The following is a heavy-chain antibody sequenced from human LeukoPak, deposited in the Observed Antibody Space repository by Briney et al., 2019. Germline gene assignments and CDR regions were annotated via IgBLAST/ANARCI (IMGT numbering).Heavy chain of an antibody. CDR2: INHSGST. CDR1: GVSFSGYY. V-gene: IGHV4-34*01. CDR3: ASYYGWYFDY. J-gene: IGHJ4*02. Sequence: TSETLSLTCAVYGVSFSGYYWSWIRQPPGKGLEWIGEINHSGSTNYNPSLKSRVTISVDTSKNQFSLKLSSVTAADTAVYYCASYYGWYFDYWGQGTLVTVSS. D-gene: IGHD3-10*01.